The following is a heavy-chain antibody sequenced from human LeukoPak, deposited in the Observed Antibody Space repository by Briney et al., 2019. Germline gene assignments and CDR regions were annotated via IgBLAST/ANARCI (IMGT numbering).Heavy chain of an antibody. CDR1: GFTVSSNY. CDR2: IYSGGST. Sequence: GGSLRLSCAASGFTVSSNYMSWVRQAPGKGLEWVSVIYSGGSTYYADSVKGRFTISRDNSKNTLHLQMNSLRAEDTAVYYCARADSGSYYGLDPWGQGTLVTVSS. D-gene: IGHD1-26*01. J-gene: IGHJ5*02. CDR3: ARADSGSYYGLDP. V-gene: IGHV3-53*01.